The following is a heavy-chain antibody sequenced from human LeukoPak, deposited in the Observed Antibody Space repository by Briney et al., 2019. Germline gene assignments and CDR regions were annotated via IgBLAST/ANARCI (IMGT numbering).Heavy chain of an antibody. J-gene: IGHJ5*02. CDR1: GYTFTSYY. CDR2: INPSGGST. Sequence: ASVRVSCKASGYTFTSYYMHWVRQAPGQGLERMGIINPSGGSTSYAQKFQGRVTMTRDTSTSTVYMELSSLRSEDTAVYYCARSAGYNWFDPWGQGTLVTVSS. V-gene: IGHV1-46*03. D-gene: IGHD6-13*01. CDR3: ARSAGYNWFDP.